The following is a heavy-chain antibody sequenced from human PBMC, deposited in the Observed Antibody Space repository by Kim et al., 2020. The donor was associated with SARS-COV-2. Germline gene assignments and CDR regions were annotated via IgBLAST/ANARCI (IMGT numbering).Heavy chain of an antibody. V-gene: IGHV3-23*01. CDR2: ISGSGGST. CDR1: GFTFSSYA. D-gene: IGHD3-10*01. CDR3: ATAPPSSIPAPKKWFGDPPDY. J-gene: IGHJ4*02. Sequence: GGSLRLSCAASGFTFSSYAMSWVRQAPGKGLEWVSAISGSGGSTYYADSVKGRFTISRDNSKNTLYLQMNSLRAEDTAVYYCATAPPSSIPAPKKWFGDPPDYWGQGTLVTVAS.